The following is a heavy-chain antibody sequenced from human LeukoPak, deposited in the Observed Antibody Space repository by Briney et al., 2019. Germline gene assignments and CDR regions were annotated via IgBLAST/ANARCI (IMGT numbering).Heavy chain of an antibody. CDR1: GFTFSSYN. D-gene: IGHD3-22*01. CDR2: ISRSSGNI. V-gene: IGHV3-48*04. CDR3: ARAIPKTYYYDSSGYSADY. Sequence: GGSLRLSCAASGFTFSSYNMNWVRQAPGKGLEWVSYISRSSGNIYYADSVKGRFTISRDNAKNSLYLQMNSLRAEDTAVYYCARAIPKTYYYDSSGYSADYWGQGTLVTVSS. J-gene: IGHJ4*02.